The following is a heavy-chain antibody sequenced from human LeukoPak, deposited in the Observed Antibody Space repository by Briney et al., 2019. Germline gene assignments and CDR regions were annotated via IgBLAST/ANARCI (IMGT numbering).Heavy chain of an antibody. CDR1: TFSDYA. J-gene: IGHJ4*02. CDR2: IYYSGST. Sequence: TFSDYAMSWVRQPPGKGLEWIGSIYYSGSTYYNPSLKSRVTISVDTSKNQFSLKLSSVTAADTAVYYCASTLWFGELLYFDYWGQGTLVTVSS. D-gene: IGHD3-10*01. V-gene: IGHV4-39*01. CDR3: ASTLWFGELLYFDY.